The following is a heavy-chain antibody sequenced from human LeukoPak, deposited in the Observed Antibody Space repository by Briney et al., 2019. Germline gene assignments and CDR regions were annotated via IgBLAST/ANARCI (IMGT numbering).Heavy chain of an antibody. J-gene: IGHJ4*02. V-gene: IGHV5-51*01. CDR2: IYPADSDP. CDR1: GSPFTSYW. CDR3: ARQGMLEEGADY. D-gene: IGHD3-16*01. Sequence: GASLQISSKGPGSPFTSYWIGWVRQIPGNGLEWMEIIYPADSDPRYSPSFQGQVPISPDQSISTAYLQWSSLKASDTAMYYCARQGMLEEGADYWGQGTLVTVSS.